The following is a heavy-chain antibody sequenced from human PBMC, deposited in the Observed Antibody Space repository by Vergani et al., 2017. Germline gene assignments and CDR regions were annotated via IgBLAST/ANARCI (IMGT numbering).Heavy chain of an antibody. CDR2: VDPEDGET. V-gene: IGHV1-69-2*01. J-gene: IGHJ6*02. CDR1: GYTFIDHY. D-gene: IGHD4-17*01. Sequence: EVQLVQSGAEVKKPGATMKISCKVSGYTFIDHYMHWVKQAPGKGLEWMGLVDPEDGETIYAEKFKGRVTIAADTSTDTAHLELSSLRSEDTAVYYCATPQTVTTGGMEVWVQGTTVIVSS. CDR3: ATPQTVTTGGMEV.